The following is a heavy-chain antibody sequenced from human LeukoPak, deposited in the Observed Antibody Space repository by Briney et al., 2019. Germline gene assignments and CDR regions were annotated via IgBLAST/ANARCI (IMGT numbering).Heavy chain of an antibody. CDR1: GGSISSYY. CDR2: IYYSGST. D-gene: IGHD5-12*01. V-gene: IGHV4-59*01. CDR3: ARDPLGGYWFDP. Sequence: SETLSLTCTVSGGSISSYYWSWIRQPPGKGLEWIGYIYYSGSTNYNPSLKSRVTISVDTSKNQISPKLSSVTAADTAVYYCARDPLGGYWFDPWGQGTLVTVSS. J-gene: IGHJ5*02.